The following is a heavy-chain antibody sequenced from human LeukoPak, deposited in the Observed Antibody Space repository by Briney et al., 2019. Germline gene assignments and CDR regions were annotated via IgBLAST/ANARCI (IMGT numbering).Heavy chain of an antibody. D-gene: IGHD3-22*01. CDR3: ARAPSEIGGYYPEYFRH. V-gene: IGHV3-74*01. J-gene: IGHJ1*01. CDR2: IKGDGRT. CDR1: GFTFSSYW. Sequence: GGSLRLSCAASGFTFSSYWMHWVRQAPGKGLVWVSRIKGDGRTNYADSVKGRFTISRDNAKNTVSMQMNSLRAEDTGVYYCARAPSEIGGYYPEYFRHWGQGTLVIVPS.